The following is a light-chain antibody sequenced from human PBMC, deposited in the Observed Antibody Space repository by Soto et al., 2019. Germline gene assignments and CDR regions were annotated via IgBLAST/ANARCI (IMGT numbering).Light chain of an antibody. V-gene: IGKV3-20*01. CDR1: QSVSATY. CDR2: GAS. Sequence: EFVLTQSPGTLSLSPGERATLSCRASQSVSATYIAWYQQKSGQAPRLLLYGASSRATGIPDRFSGSGSGTEFTLTIDRLEPEDFATYYCQQYGSSGTFGQGTKVDIK. CDR3: QQYGSSGT. J-gene: IGKJ1*01.